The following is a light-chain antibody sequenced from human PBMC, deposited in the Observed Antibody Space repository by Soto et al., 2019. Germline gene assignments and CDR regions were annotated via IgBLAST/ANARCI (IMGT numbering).Light chain of an antibody. CDR1: QGISSY. V-gene: IGKV1-9*01. CDR2: AAS. CDR3: QQLNSYPVT. J-gene: IGKJ2*01. Sequence: IQLTQSPSSLSASVGDRVTITCRASQGISSYLVWYQQRPGKAPKVLIYAASTLQSGVPSRFRGSGSGTDFTLTICSLQPEDSATYYCQQLNSYPVTFGQGTKLEIK.